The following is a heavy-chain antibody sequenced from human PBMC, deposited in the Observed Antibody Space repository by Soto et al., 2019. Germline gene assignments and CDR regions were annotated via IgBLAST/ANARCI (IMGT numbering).Heavy chain of an antibody. CDR3: ARQVGYDYPGGYYYYMDV. V-gene: IGHV4-39*01. Sequence: SETLSLTCTVSGGSISSSSYYWGWIRQPPGKGLEWIGSIYYSGSTYYNPSLKSRVTISVDTSKNQFSLKLSSVTAADTAVYYCARQVGYDYPGGYYYYMDVWGKGTTVTVSS. D-gene: IGHD3-3*01. CDR1: GGSISSSSYY. CDR2: IYYSGST. J-gene: IGHJ6*03.